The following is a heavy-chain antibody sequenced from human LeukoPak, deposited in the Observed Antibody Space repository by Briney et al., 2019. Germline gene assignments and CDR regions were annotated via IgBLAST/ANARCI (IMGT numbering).Heavy chain of an antibody. Sequence: ASVKVSCKASGYTFTGYYMHWVRQALGQGLEWMGWVNPNSGGTNYAQKFQGRVTMTRDTSISTAYMELSRLRSDDTAVYYCAREKYGEFIDYWGQGTLVTVSS. CDR1: GYTFTGYY. CDR2: VNPNSGGT. CDR3: AREKYGEFIDY. V-gene: IGHV1-2*02. D-gene: IGHD3-10*01. J-gene: IGHJ4*02.